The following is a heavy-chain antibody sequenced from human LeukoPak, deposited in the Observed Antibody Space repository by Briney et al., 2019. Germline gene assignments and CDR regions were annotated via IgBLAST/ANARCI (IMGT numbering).Heavy chain of an antibody. D-gene: IGHD3-22*01. Sequence: HPGRSLRLSCAASGFTFSSYGMHWVRQAPGKGLEWVAVISYDGSNKYYADSVKGRFTISRDNSKNTLYLQMNSLRAEDTAVYYCANSGFYDSSGFDYWGQGTLVTVSS. CDR2: ISYDGSNK. CDR3: ANSGFYDSSGFDY. J-gene: IGHJ4*02. CDR1: GFTFSSYG. V-gene: IGHV3-30*18.